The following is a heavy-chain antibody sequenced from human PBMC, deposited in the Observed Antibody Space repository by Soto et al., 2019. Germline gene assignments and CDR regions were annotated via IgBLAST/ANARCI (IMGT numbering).Heavy chain of an antibody. Sequence: QLQLQESGPGLGKPSETLSLTCTVSGGSISSSSYYWGWIRQPPGKGLEWSGSIYYSGSTYYNPSFKSRVTISVDTSKNQFSLKLSSVTAADTAVYYCATALGSLVRGPNWFDPWGQGTLVTVSS. CDR1: GGSISSSSYY. V-gene: IGHV4-39*01. CDR3: ATALGSLVRGPNWFDP. D-gene: IGHD3-10*01. CDR2: IYYSGST. J-gene: IGHJ5*02.